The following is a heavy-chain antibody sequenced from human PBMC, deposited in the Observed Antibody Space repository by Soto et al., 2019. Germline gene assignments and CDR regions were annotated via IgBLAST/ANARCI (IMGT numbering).Heavy chain of an antibody. CDR3: ARGGVSTRTFDY. J-gene: IGHJ4*02. CDR1: GYNFAGYW. Sequence: GESLKISCKGSGYNFAGYWIAWVRQMPGKGLELMGIIYPSDSDTRYRPSFQGQVTISADKSISSAYLQWSSLRASDTAMYYCARGGVSTRTFDYWGQGTPVIVSS. CDR2: IYPSDSDT. D-gene: IGHD3-3*01. V-gene: IGHV5-51*01.